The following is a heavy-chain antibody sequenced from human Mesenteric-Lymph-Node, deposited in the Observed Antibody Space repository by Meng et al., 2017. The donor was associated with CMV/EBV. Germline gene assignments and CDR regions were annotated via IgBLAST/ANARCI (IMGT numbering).Heavy chain of an antibody. V-gene: IGHV4-39*07. CDR2: IYYSGST. Sequence: AETLSLTCTVAGGSISGITYYWGWVRQPPGRGLEWLGSIYYSGSTYYNPSLMSRVTISVDTSKNQFSLKVSSVTAADTAVYYCAKVGPAPYFDYWGPGTLVTVSS. CDR1: GGSISGITYY. CDR3: AKVGPAPYFDY. J-gene: IGHJ4*02.